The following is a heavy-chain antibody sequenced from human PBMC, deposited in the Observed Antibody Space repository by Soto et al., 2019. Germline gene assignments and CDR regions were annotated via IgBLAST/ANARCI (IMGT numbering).Heavy chain of an antibody. CDR3: ARELYSCGAECPYYMDY. CDR1: GYTFGDDF. CDR2: ISRRHHST. Sequence: GASVKVSGKRSGYTFGDDFIHWVREAPGQGLGWMVIISRRHHSTSYAQQFQDRRSVTRDPSSTTIYMELSSLRSEDTAVYYCARELYSCGAECPYYMDYWGQGTPVTVSS. J-gene: IGHJ4*02. V-gene: IGHV1-46*01. D-gene: IGHD2-21*01.